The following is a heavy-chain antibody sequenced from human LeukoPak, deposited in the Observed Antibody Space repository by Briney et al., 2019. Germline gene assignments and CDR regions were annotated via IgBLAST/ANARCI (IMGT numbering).Heavy chain of an antibody. CDR3: AREYYYDSSGFSFDY. J-gene: IGHJ4*02. CDR2: INPNSGGT. V-gene: IGHV1-2*02. Sequence: PEASVKVSCKASGYTFTGYYMHWVRQAPGQGLEWMGWINPNSGGTNYAQKFQGRVTMTRDTSISTAYMELSRLRSDDTAVYYCAREYYYDSSGFSFDYWGQGTLVTVSS. CDR1: GYTFTGYY. D-gene: IGHD3-22*01.